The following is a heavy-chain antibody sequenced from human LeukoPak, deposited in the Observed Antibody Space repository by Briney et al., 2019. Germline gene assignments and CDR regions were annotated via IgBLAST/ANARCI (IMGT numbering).Heavy chain of an antibody. D-gene: IGHD3-22*01. Sequence: GRSLRLSCAASGFTFSSYAMHWVRQAPGKGLEWVAVISYDGSNKYYADSVKGRFTISRDNSKNTLYLQMNSLRAEDTAVYYCARADYYDSSGYSYWGQGTLVTVSS. CDR1: GFTFSSYA. CDR2: ISYDGSNK. V-gene: IGHV3-30-3*01. J-gene: IGHJ4*02. CDR3: ARADYYDSSGYSY.